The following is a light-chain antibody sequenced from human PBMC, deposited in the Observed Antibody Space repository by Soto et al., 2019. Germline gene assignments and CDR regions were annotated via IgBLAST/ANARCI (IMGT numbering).Light chain of an antibody. CDR1: QSVSSY. CDR2: GAS. V-gene: IGKV3-20*01. CDR3: HQYGTSPWT. J-gene: IGKJ1*01. Sequence: EIVLTQSPATLSLSPGERATLSCRASQSVSSYLAWYQQKPGQAPRLLIYGASSRAAGIPDRFSGSGSGTDFTLTISRLEPEDFAVYCCHQYGTSPWTFGQGTKVDIK.